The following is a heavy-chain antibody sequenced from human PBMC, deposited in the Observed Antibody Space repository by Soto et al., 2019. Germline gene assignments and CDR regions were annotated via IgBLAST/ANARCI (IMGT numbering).Heavy chain of an antibody. V-gene: IGHV3-33*01. CDR2: IWYDGSNK. CDR3: AREPYYDFWSGYYYRGFMDV. D-gene: IGHD3-3*01. Sequence: GGSLRLSCAASGFTFSSYGMHWVRQAPGKGLEWVAVIWYDGSNKYYADSVKGRFTISRDNSKNTLYLQMNSLRAEDTAVYYCAREPYYDFWSGYYYRGFMDVWGQGTTVTVSS. J-gene: IGHJ6*02. CDR1: GFTFSSYG.